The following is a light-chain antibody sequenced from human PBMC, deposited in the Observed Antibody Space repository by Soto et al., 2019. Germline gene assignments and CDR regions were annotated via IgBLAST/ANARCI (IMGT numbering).Light chain of an antibody. V-gene: IGLV2-11*01. CDR2: DVT. Sequence: QSVLAQPGSVSVSPGQSVTISCTGASXDVGNYNLVSWYQHHPGKAPKLMIYDVTQRPSGVPDRFSASKSGNPASLTISGLQAEDEADYYRCSYAGTYTCWVYAGGT. CDR3: CSYAGTYTCWV. J-gene: IGLJ3*02. CDR1: SXDVGNYNL.